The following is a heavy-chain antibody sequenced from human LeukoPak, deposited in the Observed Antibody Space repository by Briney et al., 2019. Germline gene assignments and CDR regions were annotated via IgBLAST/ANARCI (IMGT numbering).Heavy chain of an antibody. CDR3: ARGGDGYNLGWFDY. J-gene: IGHJ4*02. CDR1: GGTFSSYA. CDR2: IIPIFGTA. V-gene: IGHV1-69*05. D-gene: IGHD5-24*01. Sequence: SVKVSCKASGGTFSSYAISWVRQAPGQGLEWMGRIIPIFGTANYAQKFQGRVTITTDESTSTAYMEPSSLRSEDTAVYYCARGGDGYNLGWFDYWGQGTLVTVSS.